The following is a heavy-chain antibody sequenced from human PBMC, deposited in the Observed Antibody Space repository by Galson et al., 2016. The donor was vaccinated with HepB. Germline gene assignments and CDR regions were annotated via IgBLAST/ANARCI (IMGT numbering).Heavy chain of an antibody. J-gene: IGHJ4*02. Sequence: SLRLSCAVSGFTFSDYWMSWVRQAPGKGLEWVANIRQDGSHKDYVKSVKGRFTTFRDNAKNLLFLDMKSLRVEDTAVYYCVRDSWGLGVTPMDYWGQGTLVTVSS. CDR3: VRDSWGLGVTPMDY. CDR1: GFTFSDYW. V-gene: IGHV3-7*03. CDR2: IRQDGSHK. D-gene: IGHD4-23*01.